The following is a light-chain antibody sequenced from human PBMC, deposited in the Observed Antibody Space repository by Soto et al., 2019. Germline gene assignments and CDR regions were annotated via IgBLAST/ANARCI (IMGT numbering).Light chain of an antibody. J-gene: IGKJ2*01. Sequence: ETVLTQSPGTVPLSPGERATLSCTTSQAVNNDYLAWYQQKPGQAPRLLIYGVFNRATGIPDRFSGSGSGTYFTLTISGLEPEDSAIYYCQHYEGSPRTFGQGTNVEI. V-gene: IGKV3-20*01. CDR2: GVF. CDR1: QAVNNDY. CDR3: QHYEGSPRT.